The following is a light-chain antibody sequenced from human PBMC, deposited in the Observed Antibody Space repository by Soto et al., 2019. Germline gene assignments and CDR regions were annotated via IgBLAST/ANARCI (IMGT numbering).Light chain of an antibody. CDR3: CSYAGSSTVV. CDR1: TSDVGRYNL. Sequence: QSVLTQPASVSGSPGQSITISCSGTTSDVGRYNLVSWYQHHPGKAPKLLIYEGSKRPSGVSNRFSGSKSGNTASLTISGLQAEDGADYYCCSYAGSSTVVFGGGTKVTVL. V-gene: IGLV2-23*01. CDR2: EGS. J-gene: IGLJ3*02.